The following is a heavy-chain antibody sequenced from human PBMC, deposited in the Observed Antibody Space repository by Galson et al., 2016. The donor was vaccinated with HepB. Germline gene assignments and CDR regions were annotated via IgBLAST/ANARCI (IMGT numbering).Heavy chain of an antibody. J-gene: IGHJ6*02. CDR3: AKDLSAYDSSGYLFSGMDV. V-gene: IGHV3-23*01. Sequence: SLRLSCAASGLTFSRSAMTWFRQAPGKGLEWVSSIGGSDGDTFYRESVKGRFTISRDNSKNTLYLQMNSLRAEDTAVYYCAKDLSAYDSSGYLFSGMDVWGQGTTVTVSS. CDR2: IGGSDGDT. CDR1: GLTFSRSA. D-gene: IGHD3-22*01.